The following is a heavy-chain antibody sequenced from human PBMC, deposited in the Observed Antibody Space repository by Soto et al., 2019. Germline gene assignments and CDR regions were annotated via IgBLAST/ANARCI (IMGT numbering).Heavy chain of an antibody. Sequence: QVQLQESGPGLVKPSETLSLTCTVSGGSVSSGSYYWTWIRQSPGKGLEWVGYIYYTGATSYNPSLKSRVTISRDTSKNQFSLKLTSVTAADTAVYYCARNDAACDIWGQGTMVSVSS. CDR1: GGSVSSGSYY. CDR2: IYYTGAT. CDR3: ARNDAACDI. V-gene: IGHV4-61*01. J-gene: IGHJ3*02.